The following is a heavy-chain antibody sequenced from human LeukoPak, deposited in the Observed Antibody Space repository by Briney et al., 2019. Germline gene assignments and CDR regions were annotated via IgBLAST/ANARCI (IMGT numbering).Heavy chain of an antibody. CDR2: YSAGST. CDR1: GVSFSRYY. J-gene: IGHJ4*02. D-gene: IGHD3-9*01. CDR3: ARVFRYSSFDY. V-gene: IGHV3-53*01. Sequence: GGSLRLSCAASGVSFSRYYMGWVRQAPGKGLRWVSLYSAGSTYYADSVQGRFTISRDDSENTVYLQMDSLRADDTAVYFCARVFRYSSFDYWGQGTLVTVSS.